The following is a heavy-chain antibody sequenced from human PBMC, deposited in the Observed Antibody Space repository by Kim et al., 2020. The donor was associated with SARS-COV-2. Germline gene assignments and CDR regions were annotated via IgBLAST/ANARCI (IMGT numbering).Heavy chain of an antibody. J-gene: IGHJ5*02. Sequence: SETLSLTCTVSGGSISSYYWSWIRQPPGKGLEWIGYIYYSGSTNYNPSLKSRVTISVDTSKNQFSLKLSSVTAADTAVYYCARDLGASSSSPPGVHNWFDPWGQGILVTVSS. CDR3: ARDLGASSSSPPGVHNWFDP. V-gene: IGHV4-59*13. D-gene: IGHD6-6*01. CDR1: GGSISSYY. CDR2: IYYSGST.